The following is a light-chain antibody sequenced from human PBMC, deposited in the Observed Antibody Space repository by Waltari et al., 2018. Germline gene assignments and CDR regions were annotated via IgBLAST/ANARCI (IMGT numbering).Light chain of an antibody. CDR3: TSYTTSVTWV. Sequence: QSALTQPASVSGSPGQSITLSCTATITDIGGHTHVSWYQQHPGKAPKLVIFEVTTRPSGVSNRFSGSKSGNTASLTISGLQAEDEADYYCTSYTTSVTWVFGGGTKVTVL. CDR2: EVT. CDR1: ITDIGGHTH. V-gene: IGLV2-14*01. J-gene: IGLJ3*02.